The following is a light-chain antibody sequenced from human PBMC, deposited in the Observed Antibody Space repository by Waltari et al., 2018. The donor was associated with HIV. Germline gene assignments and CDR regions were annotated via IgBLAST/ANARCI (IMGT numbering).Light chain of an antibody. CDR2: EVT. Sequence: QSTLPQPPSASGSPGQSVTISCTATSSDLGGYNLVSWYQQHPGKAPKLIMTEVTKRPSGVPDRFSGSKSGNTASLTVSGLQADDEALYYCSSFAPTNKFYVLFGGGTTLTVL. CDR1: SSDLGGYNL. V-gene: IGLV2-8*01. CDR3: SSFAPTNKFYVL. J-gene: IGLJ2*01.